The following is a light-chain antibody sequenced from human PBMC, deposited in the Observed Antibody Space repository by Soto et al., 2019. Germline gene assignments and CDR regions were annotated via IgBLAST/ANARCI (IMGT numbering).Light chain of an antibody. CDR2: AAS. V-gene: IGKV1-39*01. CDR3: QQSYRTPWT. J-gene: IGKJ1*01. Sequence: DIQMTQSPSSLSASVGDRVTITCRASQSISSYLNWYQQKPGKAPKLLNYAASSLQSGVPSRFSGSGSGTDFTLTISSLQPEDFATYYCQQSYRTPWTFGQGTKVEIK. CDR1: QSISSY.